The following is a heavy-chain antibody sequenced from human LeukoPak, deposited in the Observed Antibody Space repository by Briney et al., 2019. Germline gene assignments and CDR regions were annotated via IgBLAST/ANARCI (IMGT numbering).Heavy chain of an antibody. J-gene: IGHJ5*02. CDR2: IYYSGST. Sequence: PSETLSLTCTVSGGSISSYYWSWLRQPPGKGLEWIGYIYYSGSTNYNPSLKSRVTISVDTSRNQFSLKLSSLTAADTAVYYCAAGSSWYRSWFDPWGQGTLVTVSS. V-gene: IGHV4-59*01. D-gene: IGHD6-13*01. CDR3: AAGSSWYRSWFDP. CDR1: GGSISSYY.